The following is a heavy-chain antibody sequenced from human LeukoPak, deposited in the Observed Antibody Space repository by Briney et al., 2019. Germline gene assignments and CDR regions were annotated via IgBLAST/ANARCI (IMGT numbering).Heavy chain of an antibody. D-gene: IGHD2-21*01. V-gene: IGHV4-34*01. Sequence: SETLSLTCAVYGGSFSGYYWSWTRQPPGKGLEWIGEINHSGSTNYNPSLKSRVTISVDTSKNQFSLKLSSVTAADTAVYYCARGRIVWGQGTLVTVSS. CDR3: ARGRIV. J-gene: IGHJ4*02. CDR1: GGSFSGYY. CDR2: INHSGST.